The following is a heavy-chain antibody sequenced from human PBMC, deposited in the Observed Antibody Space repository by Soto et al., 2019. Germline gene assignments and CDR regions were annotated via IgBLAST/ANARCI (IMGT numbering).Heavy chain of an antibody. J-gene: IGHJ6*02. V-gene: IGHV4-34*01. D-gene: IGHD6-19*01. CDR1: GGSFSGYY. Sequence: SETLSLTCAVYGGSFSGYYWSWIRQPPGKGLEWIGEINHSGSTNYNPSLKGRVTISVDTSKNQFSLKLSSVTAADTAVYYCARGGIAVAGTWYYYYGMDVWGQGTTVTVSS. CDR3: ARGGIAVAGTWYYYYGMDV. CDR2: INHSGST.